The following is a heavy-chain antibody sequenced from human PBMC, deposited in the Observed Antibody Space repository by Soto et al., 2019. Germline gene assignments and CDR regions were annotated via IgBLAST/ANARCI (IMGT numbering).Heavy chain of an antibody. CDR1: GFTFSSYG. Sequence: GGSLRLSCAASGFTFSSYGMHWVRQAPGKGLEWVAVISYDGSNKYYADSVKGRFTISRDNSKNTLYLQMNSLRAEDTAVYYCARCIVLVPAEQAAKYYYYYGMDVWGQGTTVTVSS. CDR2: ISYDGSNK. D-gene: IGHD2-2*01. J-gene: IGHJ6*02. V-gene: IGHV3-30*03. CDR3: ARCIVLVPAEQAAKYYYYYGMDV.